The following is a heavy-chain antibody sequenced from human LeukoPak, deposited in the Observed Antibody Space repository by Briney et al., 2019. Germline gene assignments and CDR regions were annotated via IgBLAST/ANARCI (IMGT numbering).Heavy chain of an antibody. D-gene: IGHD3-22*01. CDR2: ITSSGDAT. J-gene: IGHJ4*02. V-gene: IGHV3-23*01. CDR1: GFTFNIYS. CDR3: AKDRPNSDASNGHYYRPNGDY. Sequence: GGSLRLSCAASGFTFNIYSMSWVRQAPGKGLEWVSSITSSGDATFYADSVKDRFTISRDNSKNMLYLQMSRLRAEDTAVYYCAKDRPNSDASNGHYYRPNGDYWGQGTLVTVSS.